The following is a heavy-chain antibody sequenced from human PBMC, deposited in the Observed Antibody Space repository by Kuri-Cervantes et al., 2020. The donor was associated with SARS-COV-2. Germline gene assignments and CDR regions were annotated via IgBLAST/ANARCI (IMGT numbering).Heavy chain of an antibody. CDR3: AREGGGDPLVLGFGVVIHDAFDI. CDR2: INPSGGST. CDR1: GYTFTSYY. V-gene: IGHV1-46*01. D-gene: IGHD3-3*01. J-gene: IGHJ3*02. Sequence: ASVKVSCKASGYTFTSYYMHWVRQAPGQGLEWMGIINPSGGSTSYAQKFQGRVTMTRDTSTSTVYMELSSLRSDDTAVYYCAREGGGDPLVLGFGVVIHDAFDIWGQGTMVTVSS.